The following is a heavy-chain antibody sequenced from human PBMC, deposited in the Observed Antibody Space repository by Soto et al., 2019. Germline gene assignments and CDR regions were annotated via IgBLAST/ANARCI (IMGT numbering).Heavy chain of an antibody. CDR2: ISAYNGNT. J-gene: IGHJ6*02. D-gene: IGHD4-17*01. V-gene: IGHV1-18*01. CDR1: GYTFTSYG. CDR3: ASNYGDYYYYGMDV. Sequence: QVQLVQSGAEVKKPGASVKVSCKASGYTFTSYGISWVRQAPGQGLEWMGWISAYNGNTNYAQKLQGRVTMTTDTXXXXXXXXXXXXXXXXXXVYYCASNYGDYYYYGMDVWGQGTTVTVSS.